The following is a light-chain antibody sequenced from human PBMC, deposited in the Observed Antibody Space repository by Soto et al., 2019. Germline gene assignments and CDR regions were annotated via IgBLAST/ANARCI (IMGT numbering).Light chain of an antibody. Sequence: EIVLTQSPSTLSLSPGERAPLSCRASQSVSSYLAWYQQKPGQAPRLLIYDASNRATGIPARFSGSGSGTDFTLTISDVQPEDFALYYCHQRQSWPRTFGQGTKV. CDR1: QSVSSY. J-gene: IGKJ1*01. V-gene: IGKV3-11*01. CDR2: DAS. CDR3: HQRQSWPRT.